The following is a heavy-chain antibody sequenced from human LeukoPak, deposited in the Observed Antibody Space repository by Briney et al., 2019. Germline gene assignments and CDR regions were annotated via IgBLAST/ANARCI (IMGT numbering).Heavy chain of an antibody. CDR2: IYYSGST. Sequence: SETLSLTCTVSGGSISSYYWSWIRQHPGKGLEWIGYIYYSGSTYYNPSLKSRVTISVDTSKNQFSLKLSSVTAADTAVYYCARSYCSSTSCYTVGWFDPWGQGTLVTVSS. CDR1: GGSISSYY. V-gene: IGHV4-59*06. CDR3: ARSYCSSTSCYTVGWFDP. J-gene: IGHJ5*02. D-gene: IGHD2-2*02.